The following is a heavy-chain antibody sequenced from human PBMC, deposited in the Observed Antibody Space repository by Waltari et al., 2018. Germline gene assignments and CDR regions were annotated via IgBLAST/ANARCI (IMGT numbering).Heavy chain of an antibody. CDR2: ISHSGST. J-gene: IGHJ5*02. CDR1: GGHFTDYS. CDR3: ARTWGYSPPLGWFDP. V-gene: IGHV4-34*01. Sequence: QVQLPQWGAGLLKPSETLSLTCAVSGGHFTDYSWSWIRQSPDKGLEWIGEISHSGSTNYNPSLKSRVTMSVDTIKKQFSLKLTSVTAADTAVYFCARTWGYSPPLGWFDPWGRGTRVTVSS. D-gene: IGHD1-26*01.